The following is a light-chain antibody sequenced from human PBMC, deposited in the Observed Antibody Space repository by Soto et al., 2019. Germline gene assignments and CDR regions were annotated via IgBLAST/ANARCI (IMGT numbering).Light chain of an antibody. V-gene: IGKV3-11*01. CDR1: QSVSSY. CDR3: QQRSDWPIT. J-gene: IGKJ5*01. CDR2: DAS. Sequence: DIVLTQSPATLSLSPGERATLSCRASQSVSSYLAWYQQKPGQAPRLLIYDASNRATDIPARFSGSGSGTDFTLTISSLEPEDFAIYYCQQRSDWPITFGPGTRLDIK.